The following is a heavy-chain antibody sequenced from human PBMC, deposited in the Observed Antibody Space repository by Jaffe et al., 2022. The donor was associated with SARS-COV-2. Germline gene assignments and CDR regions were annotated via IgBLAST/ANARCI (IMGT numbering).Heavy chain of an antibody. CDR2: IYYTGNT. V-gene: IGHV4-39*01. Sequence: QLQLQESGPGLVKPSETLSLTCTVSGASISTSSYYWGWIRQPPGRGLEWIGSIYYTGNTYYSPSLESRVTISLDTSKNQFSLRLSSVTAADTAVYYCASSVTLIALTIDYWGQGSLVIVSS. CDR3: ASSVTLIALTIDY. D-gene: IGHD3-22*01. J-gene: IGHJ4*02. CDR1: GASISTSSYY.